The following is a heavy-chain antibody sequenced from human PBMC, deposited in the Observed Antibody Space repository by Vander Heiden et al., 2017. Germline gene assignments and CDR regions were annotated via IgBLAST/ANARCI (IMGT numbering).Heavy chain of an antibody. D-gene: IGHD3-22*01. V-gene: IGHV4-39*01. Sequence: QLQLQESGPGLVKPSETLSLTSTVSGVSTRIISYYWGWIRQPTGEGLEWIGSIYFNWNTYYNLSLKSRVTISVDTSKNQFSLKLSSVTAADTAVYYCARLFLIGPYYESSGYVSHWGQGTMVTVSS. J-gene: IGHJ3*01. CDR2: IYFNWNT. CDR1: GVSTRIISYY. CDR3: ARLFLIGPYYESSGYVSH.